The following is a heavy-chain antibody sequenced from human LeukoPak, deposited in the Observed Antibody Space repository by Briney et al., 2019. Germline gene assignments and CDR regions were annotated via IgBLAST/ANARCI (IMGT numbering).Heavy chain of an antibody. V-gene: IGHV3-21*01. J-gene: IGHJ6*02. CDR3: ASLRGFYDFWSGYYTDYYGMDV. Sequence: GGSLRLSCAASGFTFSSYSMNWVRQAPGKGLEWVSSISSSSSYIYYADSEKGRFTISRDNAKNSLYLQMNSLRAEDTAVYYCASLRGFYDFWSGYYTDYYGMDVWGQGTTVTVSS. D-gene: IGHD3-3*01. CDR1: GFTFSSYS. CDR2: ISSSSSYI.